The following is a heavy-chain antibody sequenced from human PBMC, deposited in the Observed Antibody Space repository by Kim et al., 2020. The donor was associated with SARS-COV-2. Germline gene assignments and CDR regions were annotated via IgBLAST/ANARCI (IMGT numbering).Heavy chain of an antibody. CDR3: ARSPIGLFRGGTWLVGAFDI. J-gene: IGHJ3*02. CDR1: GYTFTGYY. CDR2: INPNSGGT. D-gene: IGHD6-19*01. Sequence: ASVKVSCKASGYTFTGYYMHWVRQAPGQGLEWMGWINPNSGGTNYAQKFQGRVTMTRDTSISTAYMELSRLRSDDTAVYYCARSPIGLFRGGTWLVGAFDIWGQGTMVTVSS. V-gene: IGHV1-2*02.